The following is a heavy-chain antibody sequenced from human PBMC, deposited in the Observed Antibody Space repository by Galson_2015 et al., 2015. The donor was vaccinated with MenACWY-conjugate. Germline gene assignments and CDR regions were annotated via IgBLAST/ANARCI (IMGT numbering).Heavy chain of an antibody. CDR2: IDPVNSNI. CDR1: GCSFTNYW. V-gene: IGHV5-51*01. Sequence: QSGAEVTKPGESLKLSCMGSGCSFTNYWIAWVRQMPGKGLEWVGLIDPVNSNIRYSPSFQGQVTIPADESISTAYLQWSSLKASDTATYYCARHPPGGRGMDVWGRGTTVTVSS. J-gene: IGHJ6*02. D-gene: IGHD1-26*01. CDR3: ARHPPGGRGMDV.